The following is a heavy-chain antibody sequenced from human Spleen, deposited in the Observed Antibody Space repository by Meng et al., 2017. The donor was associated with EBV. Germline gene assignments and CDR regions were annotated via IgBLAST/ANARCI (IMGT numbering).Heavy chain of an antibody. CDR3: AQRERWGLDP. CDR2: IYHSGST. V-gene: IGHV4-4*02. CDR1: GGSISSSNW. Sequence: QVQLQESGPGLVKPSGTLSLTCAVSGGSISSSNWWNWVRQAPGKGLEWIGEIYHSGSTSYNPSLESRVTISIDKSKNQVSLKLTSATAADTAVYYCAQRERWGLDPWGQGTLVTVSS. D-gene: IGHD3-16*01. J-gene: IGHJ5*02.